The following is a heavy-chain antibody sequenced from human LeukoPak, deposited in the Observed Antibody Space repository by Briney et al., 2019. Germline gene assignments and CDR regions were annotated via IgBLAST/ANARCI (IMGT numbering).Heavy chain of an antibody. CDR1: GFTFSSYA. D-gene: IGHD2-21*02. V-gene: IGHV3-23*01. J-gene: IGHJ5*02. CDR2: ISGSGGST. CDR3: AKDHLIVVVTGNWFDP. Sequence: PGGSLRLSCAASGFTFSSYAMSWVRQAPGKGLEWVSAISGSGGSTYYADSVKGRFTISRDNSKNTLYLQMNSLRAEDTAVYYCAKDHLIVVVTGNWFDPWGQGTLVTVSS.